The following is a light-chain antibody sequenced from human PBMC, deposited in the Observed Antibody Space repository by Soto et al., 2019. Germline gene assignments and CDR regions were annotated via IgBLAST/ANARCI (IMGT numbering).Light chain of an antibody. J-gene: IGKJ1*01. CDR1: QSVSSN. CDR3: QHYNNWPRT. V-gene: IGKV3-15*01. Sequence: EIVLTQSPGTLSLSPGERGILSCRASQSVSSNLAWYQQKPGQAPRLLIYGASTRATGIPARFSGSGSGTEFTLTISSLQSEDFAVYYCQHYNNWPRTFGQGTKVEIK. CDR2: GAS.